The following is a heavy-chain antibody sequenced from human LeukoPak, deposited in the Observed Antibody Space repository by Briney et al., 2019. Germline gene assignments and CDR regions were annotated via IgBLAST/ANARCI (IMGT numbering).Heavy chain of an antibody. CDR3: ARHGTISSESYFDY. J-gene: IGHJ4*02. CDR2: IHSSGRT. CDR1: GGSVSSYY. D-gene: IGHD1-14*01. V-gene: IGHV4-4*08. Sequence: SETLSLACSVSGGSVSSYYWSWIRQSPGKGLEWIGYIHSSGRTNYNPSLKSRVTGFVDTSKNQVSLRLSSVIAADTAVYYCARHGTISSESYFDYWGQGALVTVSS.